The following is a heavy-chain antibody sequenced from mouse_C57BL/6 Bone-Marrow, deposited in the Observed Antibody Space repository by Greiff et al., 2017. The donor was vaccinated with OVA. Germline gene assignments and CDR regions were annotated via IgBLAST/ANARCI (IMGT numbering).Heavy chain of an antibody. CDR2: IYPRSGNT. CDR1: GYTFTSYG. D-gene: IGHD1-1*01. Sequence: VQLKQSGAELARPGASVKLSCKASGYTFTSYGISWVKQRTGQGLEWIGEIYPRSGNTYYNEKFKGKATLTADKSSSTAYMELRSLTSEDSAVYFCARRRGYYYGSSYYFDYWGQGTTLTVSS. V-gene: IGHV1-81*01. J-gene: IGHJ2*01. CDR3: ARRRGYYYGSSYYFDY.